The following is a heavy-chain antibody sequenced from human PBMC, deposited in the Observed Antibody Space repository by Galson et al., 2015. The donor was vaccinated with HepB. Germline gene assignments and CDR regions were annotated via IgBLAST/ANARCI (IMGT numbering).Heavy chain of an antibody. V-gene: IGHV3-23*01. D-gene: IGHD6-6*01. Sequence: SLRLSCAASGFTFSSYAMSWVRQAPGKGLEWVSAISGSGGSTYYADSVKGRFTISRDNSKNTLYLQMNSLRAEDTAVYYCAKDSSEYSSSAGPVYYFDYWCQGTLVTVSS. CDR1: GFTFSSYA. J-gene: IGHJ4*02. CDR2: ISGSGGST. CDR3: AKDSSEYSSSAGPVYYFDY.